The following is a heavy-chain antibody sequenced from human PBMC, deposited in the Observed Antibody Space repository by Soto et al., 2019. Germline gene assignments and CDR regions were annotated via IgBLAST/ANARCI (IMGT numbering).Heavy chain of an antibody. CDR2: IYHSGST. J-gene: IGHJ4*02. CDR3: ARTGYYYDSSGYLFDY. CDR1: GRSISSSNW. V-gene: IGHV4-4*02. D-gene: IGHD3-22*01. Sequence: SETLSLTCAVSGRSISSSNWWSWVRQPPGKGLEWIGEIYHSGSTNYNPSLKSRVTISVDKSKNQFSLKLSSVTAADTAVYYCARTGYYYDSSGYLFDYWGQGTLVTVS.